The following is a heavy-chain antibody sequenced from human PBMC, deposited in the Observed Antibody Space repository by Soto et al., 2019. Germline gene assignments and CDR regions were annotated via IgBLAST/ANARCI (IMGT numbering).Heavy chain of an antibody. Sequence: QVQLVQSGAEVQKPGSSVKVSCKASGGTFSSYTISWVRQAPGQGLEWMGRIIPILGIANYAQKFQGRVTITADKSTSTAYMELSSLRSEDTAVYYCARGRAGGAYAFDYWGQGTLVTVSS. D-gene: IGHD2-21*01. CDR2: IIPILGIA. J-gene: IGHJ4*02. CDR3: ARGRAGGAYAFDY. CDR1: GGTFSSYT. V-gene: IGHV1-69*02.